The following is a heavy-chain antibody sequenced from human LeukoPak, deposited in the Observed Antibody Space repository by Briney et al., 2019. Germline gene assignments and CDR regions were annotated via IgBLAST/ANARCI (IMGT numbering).Heavy chain of an antibody. CDR1: GYTFTGYY. D-gene: IGHD4-11*01. Sequence: ASVKVSCKASGYTFTGYYTHWVRQAPGQGLEWMGWINPNSGGTNYAQKFQGRVTMTRDTSISTAYMELSRLRSDDTAVYYCARGEVMTTTFDYWGQGTLVTVSS. V-gene: IGHV1-2*02. J-gene: IGHJ4*02. CDR3: ARGEVMTTTFDY. CDR2: INPNSGGT.